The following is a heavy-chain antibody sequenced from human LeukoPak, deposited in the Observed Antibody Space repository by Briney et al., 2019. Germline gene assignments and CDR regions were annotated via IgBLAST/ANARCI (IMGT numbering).Heavy chain of an antibody. CDR2: IYYSGST. CDR3: ASTGYSSSWYPVSFDY. CDR1: GGSISSYY. J-gene: IGHJ4*02. D-gene: IGHD6-13*01. Sequence: KSSETLSLTCTVSGGSISSYYWSWIRQPPGKGLEWIGYIYYSGSTNYNPSLKSRVTISVDTSKNQFSLKLSSVTAADTAVYYCASTGYSSSWYPVSFDYWGQGTLVTVSS. V-gene: IGHV4-59*01.